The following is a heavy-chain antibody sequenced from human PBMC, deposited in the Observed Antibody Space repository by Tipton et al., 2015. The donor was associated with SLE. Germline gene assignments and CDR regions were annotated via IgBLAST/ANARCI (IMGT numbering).Heavy chain of an antibody. CDR1: GGTFTNYA. V-gene: IGHV1-69*05. J-gene: IGHJ4*02. CDR2: IIPISGTS. CDR3: ALGIVVVPAAPLAY. D-gene: IGHD2-2*01. Sequence: QLVQSGAEVKKPGSSVKVSCKASGGTFTNYAVSWVRQVPGQGLEWMGGIIPISGTSDYAQKFQGRVTITTDESTSTAYLELSSLTTEDTAVFYCALGIVVVPAAPLAYWGQGTLVTVSS.